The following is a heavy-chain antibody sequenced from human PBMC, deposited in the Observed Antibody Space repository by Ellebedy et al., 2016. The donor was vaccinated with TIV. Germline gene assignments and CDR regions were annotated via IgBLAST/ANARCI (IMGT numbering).Heavy chain of an antibody. CDR1: GYTFTGYY. CDR3: ARGYVVADFDY. CDR2: INPDNGGT. J-gene: IGHJ4*02. Sequence: ASVKVSCKASGYTFTGYYMYWVRQAPGQRLEWMGWINPDNGGTKYAQKFQGRVTMTRDTSISAAYMELSRLTSADTAVYYCARGYVVADFDYWGLGTLVTVSS. D-gene: IGHD3-16*01. V-gene: IGHV1-2*02.